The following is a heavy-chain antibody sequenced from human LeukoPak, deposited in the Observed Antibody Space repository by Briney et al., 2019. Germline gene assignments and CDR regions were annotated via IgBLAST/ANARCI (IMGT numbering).Heavy chain of an antibody. CDR2: ITGSGGST. Sequence: PGGSLRLSCAASGFPFSSHAMTWVRQAPGKGLEWGSSITGSGGSTFYAASVKGRFTISRVNSKNTLYLQMYGLRAEDTAVYYCAKLGISDGIDYWGQGTLVTVSS. D-gene: IGHD1-14*01. V-gene: IGHV3-23*01. CDR3: AKLGISDGIDY. CDR1: GFPFSSHA. J-gene: IGHJ4*02.